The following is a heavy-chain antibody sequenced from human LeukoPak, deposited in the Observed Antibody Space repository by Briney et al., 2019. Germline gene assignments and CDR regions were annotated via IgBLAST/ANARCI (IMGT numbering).Heavy chain of an antibody. CDR3: AKARGVGYYYGMDV. CDR2: ISWNSGSI. J-gene: IGHJ6*02. D-gene: IGHD1-26*01. Sequence: GRSLRLSCAASGFTFDDYAMHWVRQAPGKGLEWVSGISWNSGSIGYADSVKGRFTISRDNSKNTLYLQMNSLRAEDTAVYYCAKARGVGYYYGMDVWGQGTTVTVSS. CDR1: GFTFDDYA. V-gene: IGHV3-9*01.